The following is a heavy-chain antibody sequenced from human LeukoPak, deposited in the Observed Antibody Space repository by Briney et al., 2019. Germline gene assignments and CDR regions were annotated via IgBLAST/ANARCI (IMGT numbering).Heavy chain of an antibody. Sequence: PGGSLRLSGTASGFTFSIFGMHWLRQAPGKGLKWAAAIQSDGSKEYYGDAERGRFTISRDDSKNTVYLQLNSLRVEDTAVYYCARDLAVGVCEFWGQGTLVIVSS. J-gene: IGHJ4*02. CDR1: GFTFSIFG. CDR3: ARDLAVGVCEF. D-gene: IGHD6-19*01. V-gene: IGHV3-33*01. CDR2: IQSDGSKE.